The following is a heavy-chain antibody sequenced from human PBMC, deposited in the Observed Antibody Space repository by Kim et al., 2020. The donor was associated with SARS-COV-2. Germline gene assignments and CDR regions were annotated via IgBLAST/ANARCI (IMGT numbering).Heavy chain of an antibody. Sequence: NPSLKSRVTISVDTSKNQFSLKLSSVTAADTAVYYCARSYIAAGTTNLDYWGQGTLVTVSS. V-gene: IGHV4-34*01. D-gene: IGHD6-13*01. J-gene: IGHJ4*02. CDR3: ARSYIAAGTTNLDY.